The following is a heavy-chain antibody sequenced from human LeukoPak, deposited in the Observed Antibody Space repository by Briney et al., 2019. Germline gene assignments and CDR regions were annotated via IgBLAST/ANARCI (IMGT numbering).Heavy chain of an antibody. V-gene: IGHV4-31*03. CDR3: ARGDHNLWYYYYMDV. Sequence: KTSETLSLTCTVSGGSISSGGYYWSWIRQHPGKGLEWIGYIYYSGSTYYNPSLKSRVTISVDTSKNQISLMLSSVTAADTAVYYCARGDHNLWYYYYMDVWGKGTTVTVSS. CDR1: GGSISSGGYY. J-gene: IGHJ6*03. D-gene: IGHD3-10*01. CDR2: IYYSGST.